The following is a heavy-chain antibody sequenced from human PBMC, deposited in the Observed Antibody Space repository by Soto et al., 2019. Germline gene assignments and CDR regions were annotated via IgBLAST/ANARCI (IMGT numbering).Heavy chain of an antibody. V-gene: IGHV1-69*13. J-gene: IGHJ6*02. CDR3: ARGRGYSGDDHYYYFDMDV. CDR1: GGTFNNYP. D-gene: IGHD5-12*01. CDR2: SIPIFGTA. Sequence: SVKVSCKASGGTFNNYPITWVRQAPGEGLEWMGGSIPIFGTANYAQKFQGRVTISVDESTSTAYMELSSLRSEDTAVYYCARGRGYSGDDHYYYFDMDVWGQGTTVT.